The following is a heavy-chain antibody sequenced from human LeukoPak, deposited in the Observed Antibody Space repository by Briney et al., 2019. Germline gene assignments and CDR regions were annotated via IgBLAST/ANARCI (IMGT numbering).Heavy chain of an antibody. V-gene: IGHV3-30*18. D-gene: IGHD3-10*01. CDR1: GFTLSDPY. CDR3: AKLAYGSGSYSPFDY. CDR2: ISYDGSNK. Sequence: GGSLRLSCAASGFTLSDPYMHWVRQAPGKGLEWVAVISYDGSNKYYADSVKGRFTISRDNSKNTLYLQMNSLRAEDTAVYYCAKLAYGSGSYSPFDYWGQGTLVTVSS. J-gene: IGHJ4*02.